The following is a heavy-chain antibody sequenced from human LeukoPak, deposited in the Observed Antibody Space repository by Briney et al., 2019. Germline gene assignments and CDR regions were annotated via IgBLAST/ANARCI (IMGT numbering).Heavy chain of an antibody. CDR3: ARDGPTVTTSQRAGYYYGMDV. D-gene: IGHD4-17*01. J-gene: IGHJ6*02. CDR1: GFTFSSYG. V-gene: IGHV3-33*01. CDR2: IWYDGSNK. Sequence: PGGSLRLSCAASGFTFSSYGMHWVRQAPGKGLEWVAVIWYDGSNKYYGDSVKGRFTISRDNSKKTLYLQMNSLRAEDTAVYYCARDGPTVTTSQRAGYYYGMDVWGQGTTVTVSS.